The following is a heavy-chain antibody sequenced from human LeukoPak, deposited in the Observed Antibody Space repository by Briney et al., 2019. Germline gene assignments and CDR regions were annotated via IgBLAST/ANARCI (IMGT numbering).Heavy chain of an antibody. Sequence: PGRSLRLSCAASGFTFSSYAMQWAGRTQARGREWVEVQSYDGSNKYYADSVKGRFTISRDNSKNTLYLQMNSLRAEDTAVYYCARDVFTMIVHDAFDIWGQGTMVTVSS. CDR1: GFTFSSYA. J-gene: IGHJ3*02. V-gene: IGHV3-30*04. D-gene: IGHD3-22*01. CDR3: ARDVFTMIVHDAFDI. CDR2: QSYDGSNK.